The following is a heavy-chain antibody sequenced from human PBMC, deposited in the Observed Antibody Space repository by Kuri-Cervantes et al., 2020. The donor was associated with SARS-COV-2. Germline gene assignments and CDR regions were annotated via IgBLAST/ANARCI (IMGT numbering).Heavy chain of an antibody. V-gene: IGHV3-30*04. J-gene: IGHJ4*02. Sequence: GESLKISCAASGFTFSSYAMSWVRQAPGKGLEWVAFISDDGTNKYFADSVEGRFSISRDNSKNTLYLQMNSLRAEDTAVYYCARDAPPPNDYYDSSGSDYWGQGTLVTVSS. CDR2: ISDDGTNK. CDR3: ARDAPPPNDYYDSSGSDY. CDR1: GFTFSSYA. D-gene: IGHD3-22*01.